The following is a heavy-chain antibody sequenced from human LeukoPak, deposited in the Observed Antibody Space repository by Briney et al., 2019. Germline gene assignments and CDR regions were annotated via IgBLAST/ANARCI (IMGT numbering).Heavy chain of an antibody. CDR1: GGTFSSYA. Sequence: SVKVSCKASGGTFSSYAISWVRQAPGQGLQWMGAIIPIFNTADYAQKFQGRLTITADESTSTAYMELSSLRSDDAAVYYCAGGATDDRDWFDPWGQGTLVTVSS. CDR2: IIPIFNTA. J-gene: IGHJ5*02. V-gene: IGHV1-69*13. D-gene: IGHD3-16*01. CDR3: AGGATDDRDWFDP.